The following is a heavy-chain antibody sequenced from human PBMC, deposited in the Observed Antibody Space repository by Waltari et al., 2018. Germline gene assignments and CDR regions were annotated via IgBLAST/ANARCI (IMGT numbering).Heavy chain of an antibody. V-gene: IGHV5-51*01. CDR1: GYSFTDYW. CDR2: IYPGDSDT. J-gene: IGHJ4*02. CDR3: ARNRGIGIATQSFEF. Sequence: EVQLVQSGAEVKKPGESLKISCQVSGYSFTDYWIGWVRQMPGKGLEWMGIIYPGDSDTRYSPSFQGQVTFSVDKSINTAYLHWSRLKASDTAMYFCARNRGIGIATQSFEFWGQGTLVTVSP. D-gene: IGHD3-10*01.